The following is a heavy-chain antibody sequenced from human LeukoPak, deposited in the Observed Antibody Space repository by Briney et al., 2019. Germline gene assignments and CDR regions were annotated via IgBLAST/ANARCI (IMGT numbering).Heavy chain of an antibody. CDR3: ARGKGHSYERGLFDY. J-gene: IGHJ4*02. Sequence: PGGSLRLSCAASGFTFSSYSMNWVRQAPGKGLEWVSSISSSSSYIYYADSVKGRFTISRDNAKNSLYLQMNSLRAEDTAVYYCARGKGHSYERGLFDYWGQGTLVTVSS. V-gene: IGHV3-21*01. D-gene: IGHD5-18*01. CDR1: GFTFSSYS. CDR2: ISSSSSYI.